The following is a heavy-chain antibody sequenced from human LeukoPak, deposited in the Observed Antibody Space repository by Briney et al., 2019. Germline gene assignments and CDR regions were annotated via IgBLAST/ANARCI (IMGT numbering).Heavy chain of an antibody. Sequence: SETLSLTCTVSGGSVISGSYYWSWIRQPPGKGLEWIGYIYYSGSTNYNPSLKSRVTISVDTSKNQFSLKLSSVTAADTAVYYCARVRVPAAMFSYYYYGMDVWGKGTTVTVSS. CDR3: ARVRVPAAMFSYYYYGMDV. CDR2: IYYSGST. J-gene: IGHJ6*04. V-gene: IGHV4-61*01. CDR1: GGSVISGSYY. D-gene: IGHD2-2*01.